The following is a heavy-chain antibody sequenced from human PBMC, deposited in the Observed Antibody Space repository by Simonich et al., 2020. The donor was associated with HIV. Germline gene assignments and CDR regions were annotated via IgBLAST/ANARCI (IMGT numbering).Heavy chain of an antibody. V-gene: IGHV4-39*07. CDR1: GGSITRSSYY. CDR2: INHSGNT. J-gene: IGHJ1*01. D-gene: IGHD6-13*01. CDR3: ARVLGIAAAIDSFQH. Sequence: QLQLQESGPGLVKPSETLSLTCTVSGGSITRSSYYWGWIRQPPGKGLEWIGEINHSGNTNYNPSLNNRVTISVDTSKNQFSLKLSSVTAADTAVYYCARVLGIAAAIDSFQHWGQGTLVTVSS.